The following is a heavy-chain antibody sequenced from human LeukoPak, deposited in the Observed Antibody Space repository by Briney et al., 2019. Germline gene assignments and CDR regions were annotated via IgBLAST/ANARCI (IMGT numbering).Heavy chain of an antibody. CDR3: ARHISGAATLD. J-gene: IGHJ4*02. CDR1: GGSMTNYY. D-gene: IGHD3-3*02. CDR2: IYYTGST. Sequence: SETLSLTCTLSGGSMTNYYGSWIPQPPGKGLEWIAYIYYTGSTYYNPSLKSQVTMPVDTSKNQFSLRLSSVTAADTAVYYCARHISGAATLDWGQGTLVTVSS. V-gene: IGHV4-59*08.